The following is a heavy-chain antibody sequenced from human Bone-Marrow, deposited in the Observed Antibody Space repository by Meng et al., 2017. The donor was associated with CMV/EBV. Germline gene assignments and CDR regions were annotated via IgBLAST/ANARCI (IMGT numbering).Heavy chain of an antibody. D-gene: IGHD3-22*01. J-gene: IGHJ5*01. CDR3: ARSDGGYSEGRFDS. Sequence: LRLSCTVPGYSISSGYYWGWIRQPPGNGLEWIGNINHSGSVYYNPSLQSRVTLSMDTSKNHFSLTVNSVTAADTAVYYCARSDGGYSEGRFDSWGQGTLVTVSS. CDR1: GYSISSGYY. V-gene: IGHV4-38-2*02. CDR2: INHSGSV.